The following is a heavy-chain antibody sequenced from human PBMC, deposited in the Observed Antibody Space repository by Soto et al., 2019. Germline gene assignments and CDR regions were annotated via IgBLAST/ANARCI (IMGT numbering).Heavy chain of an antibody. Sequence: SETLSLTCTVSGGPFSSGGYYWSWIRQEPGKGLEWIGYIYQNGDTSYNPSLKSRVTISADTSKTQFSLKLSSVTAADMAVYYCARGDSTVSSVFDYWGQGMLVTVSS. J-gene: IGHJ4*02. CDR1: GGPFSSGGYY. CDR2: IYQNGDT. V-gene: IGHV4-31*03. CDR3: ARGDSTVSSVFDY. D-gene: IGHD4-17*01.